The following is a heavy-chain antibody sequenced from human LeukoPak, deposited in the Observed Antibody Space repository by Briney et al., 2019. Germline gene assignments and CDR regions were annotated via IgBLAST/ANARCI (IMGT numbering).Heavy chain of an antibody. CDR2: IHSSGST. J-gene: IGHJ5*02. Sequence: SETLSLTCTVSGGSISSSAYYWGWIRRPPGKGLEWIGSIHSSGSTYYNPSLKSRVTISVDTSKNQFSLKLSSVTAADTAVYYCARDGKYYYDSSGSWGQGTLVTVSS. CDR3: ARDGKYYYDSSGS. V-gene: IGHV4-39*07. D-gene: IGHD3-22*01. CDR1: GGSISSSAYY.